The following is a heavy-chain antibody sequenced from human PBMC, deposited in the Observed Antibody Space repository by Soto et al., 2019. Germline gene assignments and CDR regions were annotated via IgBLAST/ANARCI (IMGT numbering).Heavy chain of an antibody. Sequence: PGGSLRLSCAASGFTFSSYGMHWVRQAPGKGLEWVAVISYDGSNKYYADSVKGRFTISRDNSKNTLYLQMNSLRAEDTAVYYCAKDLYGDYHPSGYWGQGTLVTAPQ. CDR3: AKDLYGDYHPSGY. J-gene: IGHJ4*02. D-gene: IGHD4-17*01. CDR2: ISYDGSNK. CDR1: GFTFSSYG. V-gene: IGHV3-30*18.